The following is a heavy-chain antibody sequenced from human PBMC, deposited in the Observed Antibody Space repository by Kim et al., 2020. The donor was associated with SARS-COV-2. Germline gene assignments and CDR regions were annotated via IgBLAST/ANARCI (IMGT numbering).Heavy chain of an antibody. V-gene: IGHV1-8*01. Sequence: ASVKVSCKASGYTFTSYDINWVRQATGQGLEWMGWMNPNSGNTGYAQKFQGRVTMTRNTSISTAYMELSSLRSEDTAVYYCARGLRFLEWLSHGGYYFDYWGQGTLVTVSS. CDR1: GYTFTSYD. CDR3: ARGLRFLEWLSHGGYYFDY. D-gene: IGHD3-3*01. CDR2: MNPNSGNT. J-gene: IGHJ4*02.